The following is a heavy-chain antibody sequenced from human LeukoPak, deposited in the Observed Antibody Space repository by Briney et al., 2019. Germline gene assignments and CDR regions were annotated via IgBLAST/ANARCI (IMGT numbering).Heavy chain of an antibody. V-gene: IGHV3-21*01. CDR3: ARDNSVRDEAWWFNP. D-gene: IGHD5-24*01. CDR2: ISSSSSNYI. CDR1: GFTFSSYS. Sequence: GGSLRLSCAASGFTFSSYSMNWVRQAPGKGLEWVSSISSSSSNYIYYADSVKGRFTISRDNAKNSLYLQMHSLRAEDTAVYYCARDNSVRDEAWWFNPWGQGTLVTVSS. J-gene: IGHJ5*02.